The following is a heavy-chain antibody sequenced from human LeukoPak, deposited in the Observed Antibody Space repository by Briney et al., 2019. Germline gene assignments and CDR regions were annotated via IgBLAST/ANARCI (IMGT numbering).Heavy chain of an antibody. CDR3: AKGEGPYSPFDP. CDR2: IWYDGSND. Sequence: GGSLRLSCAASGFTFSSYAMHWVRQAPGKGLEWVAIIWYDGSNDYYADSVKGRFTISRDNSKNTLYLQMNSLRAEDTAVYYCAKGEGPYSPFDPWGQGTLVTVSS. D-gene: IGHD6-13*01. J-gene: IGHJ5*02. V-gene: IGHV3-33*06. CDR1: GFTFSSYA.